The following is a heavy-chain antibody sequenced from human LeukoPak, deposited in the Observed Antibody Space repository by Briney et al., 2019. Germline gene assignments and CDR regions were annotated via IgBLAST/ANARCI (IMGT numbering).Heavy chain of an antibody. D-gene: IGHD3-3*01. CDR3: AKRGITIFGVATTEDY. Sequence: GGSLRLSCAASGFTFSSYGMHWVRQAPGKGLEWVAFIRYDGSNKYYADSVKGRFTISRDNSKNTLYLQMNSLRAEDTAVYYCAKRGITIFGVATTEDYWGRGTLVTVSS. CDR2: IRYDGSNK. J-gene: IGHJ4*02. CDR1: GFTFSSYG. V-gene: IGHV3-30*02.